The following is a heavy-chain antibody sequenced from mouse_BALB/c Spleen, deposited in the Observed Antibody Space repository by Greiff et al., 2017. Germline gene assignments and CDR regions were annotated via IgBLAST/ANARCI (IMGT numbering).Heavy chain of an antibody. CDR1: GFAFSSYE. J-gene: IGHJ4*01. V-gene: IGHV5-12-1*01. D-gene: IGHD1-1*01. Sequence: DVHLVESGGGLVKPGGSLKLSCAASGFAFSSYEMSWVRQTPEKRLEWVAYISSGGGSTYYPDTVKGRFTISRDNAKNTLYLQMSSLKSEDTAMYYCARHHDYGSWGQGTSVTVSA. CDR3: ARHHDYGS. CDR2: ISSGGGST.